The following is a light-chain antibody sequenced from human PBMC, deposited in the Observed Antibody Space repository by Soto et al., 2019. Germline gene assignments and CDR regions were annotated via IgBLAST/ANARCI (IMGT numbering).Light chain of an antibody. V-gene: IGKV3-11*01. CDR3: QQLNRYPRT. Sequence: EIVLTQSPDTLSLSPGERATLSCRASQSVSSYLAWYQQKPGQAPRLLIYDASNRATGIPARFSGSGSGTDFTLTISSLQPEDFATYYCQQLNRYPRTFGQGTRLEIK. J-gene: IGKJ5*01. CDR2: DAS. CDR1: QSVSSY.